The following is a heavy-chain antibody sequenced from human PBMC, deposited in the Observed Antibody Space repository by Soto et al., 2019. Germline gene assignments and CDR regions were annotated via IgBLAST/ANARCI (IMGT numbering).Heavy chain of an antibody. CDR2: ISSSSSYI. V-gene: IGHV3-21*01. D-gene: IGHD3-22*01. J-gene: IGHJ1*01. Sequence: PGGSLRLSCAASGFTFSTYSMNWVRQAPGKGLEWVSSISSSSSYIYYADSVKGRFTISRDDAKNSLYLQMNSLRAEDTAVYYCARAPYYYDSSGYSWGQGTLVTVSS. CDR3: ARAPYYYDSSGYS. CDR1: GFTFSTYS.